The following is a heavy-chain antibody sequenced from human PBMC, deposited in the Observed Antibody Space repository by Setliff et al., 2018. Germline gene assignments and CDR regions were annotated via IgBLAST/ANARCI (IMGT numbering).Heavy chain of an antibody. J-gene: IGHJ4*02. D-gene: IGHD4-17*01. Sequence: ASVKVSCKASGYKFTNYGVTWVRQAPGQGLEWVGWINPNSGGTVYAQKLQGRVTLTRDTSISTAYMELSGLRSEDTAVYYCARAGDAATNRKGVFEFWGQGTLVTVSS. CDR2: INPNSGGT. CDR1: GYKFTNYG. V-gene: IGHV1-2*02. CDR3: ARAGDAATNRKGVFEF.